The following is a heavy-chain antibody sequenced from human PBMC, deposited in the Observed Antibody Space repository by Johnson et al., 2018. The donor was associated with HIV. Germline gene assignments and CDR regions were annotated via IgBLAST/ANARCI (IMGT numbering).Heavy chain of an antibody. V-gene: IGHV3-43D*03. Sequence: VQLVESGGGMVQPGGSPRLSCAVSGFTFDNYAMHWVRQAPGKGLEWVSLISWDGGNSYYADSVQGRFTISRDNSKKSLWLQMNSLRAEDTALYYCANDRGSRWLDAFDSWGQGTMVTVSS. CDR2: ISWDGGNS. CDR1: GFTFDNYA. J-gene: IGHJ3*02. CDR3: ANDRGSRWLDAFDS. D-gene: IGHD6-13*01.